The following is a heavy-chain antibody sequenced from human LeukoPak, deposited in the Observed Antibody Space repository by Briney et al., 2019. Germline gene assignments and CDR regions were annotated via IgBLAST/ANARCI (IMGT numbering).Heavy chain of an antibody. CDR3: ARGEDGDYYFQH. Sequence: SETLSLTCTVSGGSISSSNSYWGWIRQPPGKGLEWIGTIYYSGSTYYNPSLKSRITISVDTSKNQFSLKLSSVTAADTAVYYCARGEDGDYYFQHWGQGTLVTVSS. CDR2: IYYSGST. CDR1: GGSISSSNSY. D-gene: IGHD4-17*01. J-gene: IGHJ1*01. V-gene: IGHV4-39*02.